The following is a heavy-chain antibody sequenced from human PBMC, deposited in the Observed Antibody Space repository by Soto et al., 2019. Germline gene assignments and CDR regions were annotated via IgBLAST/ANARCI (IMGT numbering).Heavy chain of an antibody. D-gene: IGHD5-12*01. CDR1: GFTFSNYA. V-gene: IGHV3-30*18. CDR3: AKALATRYSGADWVSSWTPCREH. J-gene: IGHJ1*01. CDR2: ISYDGTNI. Sequence: PGGSLRLSCAASGFTFSNYAMHWVRQAPGKGLEWVAGISYDGTNIYSADSVKGRFTISRDNSKNTLYLQMNSLRAEDTAVYYCAKALATRYSGADWVSSWTPCREHWGRGCLVTVSS.